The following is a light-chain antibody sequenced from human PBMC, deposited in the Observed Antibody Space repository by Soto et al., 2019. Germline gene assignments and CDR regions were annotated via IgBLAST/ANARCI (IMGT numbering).Light chain of an antibody. J-gene: IGKJ1*01. CDR2: GAS. CDR3: QQYNNCPRT. Sequence: EIVLTHSPGTLSLSPWERATLSCRASQSISSNLAWYQQNLGQAPRLLIYGASTRATGIPARFSGSGSGTEFTLTISSLQSEDFAVYYCQQYNNCPRTFGQGTKVDIK. V-gene: IGKV3-15*01. CDR1: QSISSN.